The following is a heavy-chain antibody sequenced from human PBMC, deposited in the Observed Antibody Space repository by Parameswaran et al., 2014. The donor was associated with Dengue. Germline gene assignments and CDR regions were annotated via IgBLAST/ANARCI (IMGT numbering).Heavy chain of an antibody. Sequence: WVRQAPGQGLEWMGWINPNSGGTNYAQKFQGRVTMTRDTSISTAYMELSRLRSDDTAVYFCARDKCSSTSCWYFDLWGRGTLVTVSS. D-gene: IGHD2-2*01. J-gene: IGHJ2*01. CDR3: ARDKCSSTSCWYFDL. V-gene: IGHV1-2*02. CDR2: INPNSGGT.